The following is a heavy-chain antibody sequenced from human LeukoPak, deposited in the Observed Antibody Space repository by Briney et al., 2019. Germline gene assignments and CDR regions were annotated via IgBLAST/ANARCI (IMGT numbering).Heavy chain of an antibody. V-gene: IGHV1-18*01. CDR3: AKPVNFYDSRRLDY. CDR1: GYTFTIYG. Sequence: ASVKVSCKTSGYTFTIYGISWVRQAPGQGLEWMGLISAYGNTNYAQNLQGRVTMTTDTSTSTAYMELRSLRPEDTAVYYCAKPVNFYDSRRLDYWGQGALVTVSS. J-gene: IGHJ4*02. CDR2: ISAYGNT. D-gene: IGHD3-22*01.